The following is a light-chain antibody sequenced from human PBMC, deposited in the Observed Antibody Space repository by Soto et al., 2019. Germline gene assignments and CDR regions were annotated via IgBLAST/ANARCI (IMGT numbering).Light chain of an antibody. J-gene: IGKJ4*01. CDR1: QSISTY. Sequence: DIQMTQSPSSLSASVGGRVTITCRASQSISTYLNWYQQKPGKAPKVLIYAASSLQTGVPSRFSGSGSGTDFTLTISRLEPEDFAVYYCQQYGSSPLTFGGGTKV. CDR3: QQYGSSPLT. CDR2: AAS. V-gene: IGKV1-39*01.